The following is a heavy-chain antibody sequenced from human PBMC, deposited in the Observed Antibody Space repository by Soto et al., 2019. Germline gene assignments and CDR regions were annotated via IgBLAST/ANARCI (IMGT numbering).Heavy chain of an antibody. Sequence: ASVKVSCKASGYTFTSYYMHWVRQAPGQGLEWMGIINPSGGSTSYAQKFQGRVTMTRDTSTSTVYMELSSLRSEDTAVYYCARGFTTTYYYDSSGPFDYWGQGTLVTVSS. CDR2: INPSGGST. CDR1: GYTFTSYY. V-gene: IGHV1-46*01. CDR3: ARGFTTTYYYDSSGPFDY. J-gene: IGHJ4*02. D-gene: IGHD3-22*01.